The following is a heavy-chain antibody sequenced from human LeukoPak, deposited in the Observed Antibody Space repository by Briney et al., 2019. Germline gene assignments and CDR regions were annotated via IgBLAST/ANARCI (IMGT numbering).Heavy chain of an antibody. CDR1: GFTFSSYW. J-gene: IGHJ6*02. CDR2: IKTDGSEK. V-gene: IGHV3-7*03. Sequence: PGGSLRLSCEASGFTFSSYWMSWVRQAPGKGLEWVANIKTDGSEKYYVDSVKGRFTISRENAKNSLYLQTNSLRAEDTAVYYCARWTYGMDVWGQGTTVTVSS. D-gene: IGHD3/OR15-3a*01. CDR3: ARWTYGMDV.